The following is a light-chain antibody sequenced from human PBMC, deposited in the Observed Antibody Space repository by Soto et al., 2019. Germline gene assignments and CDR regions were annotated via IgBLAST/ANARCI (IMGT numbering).Light chain of an antibody. Sequence: EIVLTQSPGTLSLSPGERATLSCRASQSINSRYLAWYQQKPGQAPRLLIYGASSRATGIPDRFSGSGSGTDFTLTLSRLEPEDSAVYYCQQFGSSPGFTFGPGTIVDIK. J-gene: IGKJ3*01. CDR2: GAS. CDR1: QSINSRY. V-gene: IGKV3-20*01. CDR3: QQFGSSPGFT.